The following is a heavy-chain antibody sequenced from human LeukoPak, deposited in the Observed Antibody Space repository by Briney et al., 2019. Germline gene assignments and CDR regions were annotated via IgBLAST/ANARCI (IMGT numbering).Heavy chain of an antibody. D-gene: IGHD3-10*01. CDR2: IDHTGSI. V-gene: IGHV4-34*01. J-gene: IGHJ4*02. Sequence: SETLSLTSALNAGSLTGYYWSWIRQPPGKGLEWIGEIDHTGSISYNPSLRSRVTISVDTFKNQFSLSLRSVTAADRAIYYSARGGYGPGSHYRYWGQGTLVTVSS. CDR3: ARGGYGPGSHYRY. CDR1: AGSLTGYY.